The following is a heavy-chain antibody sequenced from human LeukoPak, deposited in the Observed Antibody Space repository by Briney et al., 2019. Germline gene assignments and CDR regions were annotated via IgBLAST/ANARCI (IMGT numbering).Heavy chain of an antibody. Sequence: PSETLSLTCAVYGGSFSGYYWSWIRQPPGKGLEWIGEINHSGSTNYNPSLKSRVTISVDTSKNQFSLKLSSVTAADTAVYYCARQGSVATIYWYFDLWGRGTLVTVSS. CDR1: GGSFSGYY. CDR3: ARQGSVATIYWYFDL. CDR2: INHSGST. J-gene: IGHJ2*01. D-gene: IGHD5-12*01. V-gene: IGHV4-34*01.